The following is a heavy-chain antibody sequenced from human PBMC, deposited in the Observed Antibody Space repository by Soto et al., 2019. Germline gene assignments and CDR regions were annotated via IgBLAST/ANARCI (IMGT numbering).Heavy chain of an antibody. CDR2: ISGSGSDT. D-gene: IGHD4-17*01. CDR3: AHPRGYGVFDAYDF. V-gene: IGHV3-23*01. CDR1: GFTFDTYA. J-gene: IGHJ3*01. Sequence: GGSLRLSCAATGFTFDTYAMSWVRQAPGKGLEWVSAISGSGSDTYHADSVKGRFTISRDNSISTLYLQRNSLRTEDTAVYYCAHPRGYGVFDAYDFWGQGAMVTV.